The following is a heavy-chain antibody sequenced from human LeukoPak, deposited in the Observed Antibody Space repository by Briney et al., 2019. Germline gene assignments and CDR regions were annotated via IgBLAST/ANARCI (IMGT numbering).Heavy chain of an antibody. J-gene: IGHJ6*03. V-gene: IGHV1-18*01. CDR2: ISAYNGNT. CDR1: GYTFTSYG. Sequence: GASVKVSCKASGYTFTSYGISWVRQAPGQGLEWMGWISAYNGNTNYAQKLQGRVTMTTDTSTSTAYMELRSLRSDDTAVYYCARVYLGSYGWPEYYYYYYMDVWGKGTTVTVSS. CDR3: ARVYLGSYGWPEYYYYYYMDV. D-gene: IGHD5-18*01.